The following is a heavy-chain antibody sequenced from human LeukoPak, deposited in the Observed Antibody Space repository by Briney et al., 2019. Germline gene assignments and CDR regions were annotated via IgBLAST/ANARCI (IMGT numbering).Heavy chain of an antibody. D-gene: IGHD1-26*01. V-gene: IGHV3-7*03. J-gene: IGHJ4*02. CDR1: GFTFSTYA. CDR2: IKQDESEK. Sequence: GGSLRLSCAASGFTFSTYAMNWVRQAPGKGLEWVASIKQDESEKYYVDSVKGRFTTSRDNAKSSLYLQMNALRGEDTAVYYCARLVGDVTTWDCWGQGTLVTVSS. CDR3: ARLVGDVTTWDC.